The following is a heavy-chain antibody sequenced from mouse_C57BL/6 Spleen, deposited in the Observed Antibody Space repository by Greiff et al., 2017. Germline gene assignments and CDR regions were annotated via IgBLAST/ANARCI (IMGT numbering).Heavy chain of an antibody. CDR3: ARKEELRREYYFDY. CDR1: GYAFSSYW. J-gene: IGHJ2*01. Sequence: LQESGAELVKPGASVKISCKASGYAFSSYWMNWVKQRPGKGLEWIGQIYPGDGDTNYNGKFKGKATLTADKDSSAAYMQLSSLTSEDSAVYFCARKEELRREYYFDYGGQGTTLTGSS. V-gene: IGHV1-80*01. D-gene: IGHD2-4*01. CDR2: IYPGDGDT.